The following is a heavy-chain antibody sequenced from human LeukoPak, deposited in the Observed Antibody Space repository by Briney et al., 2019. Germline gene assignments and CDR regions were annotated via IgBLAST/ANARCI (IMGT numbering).Heavy chain of an antibody. D-gene: IGHD3-10*01. CDR3: ARARRTMVRGLYFDY. CDR1: GFTVSSNY. V-gene: IGHV4-34*01. J-gene: IGHJ4*02. CDR2: INHSGST. Sequence: GSLRLSCAASGFTVSSNYMSWVRQPPGKGLEWIGEINHSGSTNYNPSLKSRVTISVDTSKNQFSLKLSSVTAADTAVYYCARARRTMVRGLYFDYWGQGTLVTVSS.